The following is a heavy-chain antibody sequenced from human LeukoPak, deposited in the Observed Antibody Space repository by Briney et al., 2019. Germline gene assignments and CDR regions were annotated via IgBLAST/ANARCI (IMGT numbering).Heavy chain of an antibody. CDR1: GYSFTSYY. Sequence: ASVKVSCKASGYSFTSYYMHWVRQAPGQGLEWMGIIDPSGGSTNYAQKFQGRITMTRDTSASTAYMELSSLRSEDTAVYYCARYQNYYGSGSYFDYGMDVWGQGTTVTVSS. D-gene: IGHD3-10*01. CDR2: IDPSGGST. CDR3: ARYQNYYGSGSYFDYGMDV. J-gene: IGHJ6*02. V-gene: IGHV1-46*01.